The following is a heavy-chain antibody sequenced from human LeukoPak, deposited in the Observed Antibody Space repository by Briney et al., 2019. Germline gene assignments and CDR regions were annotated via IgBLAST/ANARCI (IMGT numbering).Heavy chain of an antibody. D-gene: IGHD2-2*03. J-gene: IGHJ3*01. Sequence: SETLSLTCTVSGGSISSYYWSWIRQPPGKGLEWIGYIYYSGSTNYNPSLKSRVTISVDTSKNQFSLKLSSVTAADTAVYYCARVGYCSSTSCRHDAFEVPGQGTMVTVSS. V-gene: IGHV4-59*01. CDR3: ARVGYCSSTSCRHDAFEV. CDR1: GGSISSYY. CDR2: IYYSGST.